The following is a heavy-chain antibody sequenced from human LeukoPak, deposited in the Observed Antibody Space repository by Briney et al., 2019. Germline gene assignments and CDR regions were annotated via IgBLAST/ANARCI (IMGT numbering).Heavy chain of an antibody. CDR2: INHSGGT. D-gene: IGHD2-15*01. CDR1: GGSFSGYY. V-gene: IGHV4-34*01. CDR3: ARGRGYCSGGSCYTGDN. J-gene: IGHJ4*02. Sequence: SETLSLTCAVYGGSFSGYYWSWIRQPPGKGLEWIGEINHSGGTNYNPSLKSRVTISVDTSKNQFSLKLSSVTAADTAVYYCARGRGYCSGGSCYTGDNWGQGTLVTVSS.